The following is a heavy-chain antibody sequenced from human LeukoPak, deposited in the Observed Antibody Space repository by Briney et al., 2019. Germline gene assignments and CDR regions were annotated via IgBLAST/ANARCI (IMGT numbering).Heavy chain of an antibody. Sequence: ASVKVSCKASGYTFTSYGISWVRHAPGQGLEWMGWISAYNGNANYAQKLQGRVTMTTDTSTSTAYMELRSLRSDDTAVYYCARRGAQWKLLPYYFDYWGQGTLVTVSS. V-gene: IGHV1-18*01. D-gene: IGHD1-26*01. CDR1: GYTFTSYG. CDR2: ISAYNGNA. CDR3: ARRGAQWKLLPYYFDY. J-gene: IGHJ4*02.